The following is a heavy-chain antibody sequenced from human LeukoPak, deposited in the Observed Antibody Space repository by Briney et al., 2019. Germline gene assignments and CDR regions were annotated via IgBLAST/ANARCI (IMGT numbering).Heavy chain of an antibody. D-gene: IGHD1-26*01. CDR1: GFTFSSYA. V-gene: IGHV3-23*01. Sequence: GGSLRLSCAASGFTFSSYAMTWVRQAPGKGLEWVSSLTNGGVSTYYADSVKGRFTISRDNSKNTLYLQMNSLRAEDTAVYYCASTSGSLDYWGQGTLVTVSS. CDR2: LTNGGVST. J-gene: IGHJ4*02. CDR3: ASTSGSLDY.